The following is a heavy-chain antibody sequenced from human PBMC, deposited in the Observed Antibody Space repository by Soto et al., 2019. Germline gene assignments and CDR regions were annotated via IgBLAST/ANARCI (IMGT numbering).Heavy chain of an antibody. CDR2: IYYSGST. CDR3: ARDRRVLHAFDI. V-gene: IGHV4-31*03. J-gene: IGHJ3*02. Sequence: PSETLSLTCTVSGGSISSDNYYWSWIRQHPGKGLEWIGYIYYSGSTYYSPSLKSRVTISVDTSKNQFSLKLSSVAAADTAVYYCARDRRVLHAFDIWGQGTMVTVSS. CDR1: GGSISSDNYY.